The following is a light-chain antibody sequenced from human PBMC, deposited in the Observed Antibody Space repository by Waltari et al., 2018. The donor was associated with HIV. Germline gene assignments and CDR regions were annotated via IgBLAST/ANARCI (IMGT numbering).Light chain of an antibody. CDR1: ASDFALYNF. J-gene: IGLJ3*02. CDR3: ASFTDDNTLL. Sequence: SAVTQPASVSGLPGQSITLSCTGDASDFALYNFVSWYQQHPGKLPRLIVYDVDSRASGISARFSGSKSGHTASLNISGLRAEDEADYYCASFTDDNTLLFGGGTKVTVL. CDR2: DVD. V-gene: IGLV2-14*03.